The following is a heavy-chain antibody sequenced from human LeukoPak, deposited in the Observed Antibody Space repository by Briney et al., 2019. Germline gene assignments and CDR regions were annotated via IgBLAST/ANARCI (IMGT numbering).Heavy chain of an antibody. CDR3: AKDSNWILFDD. Sequence: ASVKVSCKASGYTFTDDYVHWVRQAPGQGLEWMGWINPNSGVTNYAQKFQGRVTMTRDMSISTAYMELSRLRSDDTAVYYCAKDSNWILFDDWGQGTLVTVSS. CDR2: INPNSGVT. V-gene: IGHV1-2*02. J-gene: IGHJ4*02. D-gene: IGHD2-2*03. CDR1: GYTFTDDY.